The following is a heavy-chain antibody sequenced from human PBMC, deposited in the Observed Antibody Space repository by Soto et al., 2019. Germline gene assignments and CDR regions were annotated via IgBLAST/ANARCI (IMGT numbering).Heavy chain of an antibody. Sequence: GSLRLSCAASGFTFSSYAMSWVRQAPGKGLEWVSAISGSGGSTYYADSVKGRFTISRDNSKNTLYLQMNSLRAEDTAVYYCAKVAYNCSGGSCYYPQYYFDYWGQGTLVTVSS. V-gene: IGHV3-23*01. D-gene: IGHD2-15*01. CDR3: AKVAYNCSGGSCYYPQYYFDY. J-gene: IGHJ4*02. CDR1: GFTFSSYA. CDR2: ISGSGGST.